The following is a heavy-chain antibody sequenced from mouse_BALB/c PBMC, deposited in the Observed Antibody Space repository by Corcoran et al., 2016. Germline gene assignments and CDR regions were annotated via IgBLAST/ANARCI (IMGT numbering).Heavy chain of an antibody. J-gene: IGHJ4*01. CDR3: ARAYGYARGLYAMDY. CDR1: GFNIKDTY. Sequence: EVQLQQSGAELVKPGASVKLSCTASGFNIKDTYMHWVKQRPEQGLEWIGRIDPANGNTKYDPKFQGKATITADTSSNTAYLQLSSLTSEDTAVYYCARAYGYARGLYAMDYWGQGTSVTVSS. V-gene: IGHV14-3*02. D-gene: IGHD2-2*01. CDR2: IDPANGNT.